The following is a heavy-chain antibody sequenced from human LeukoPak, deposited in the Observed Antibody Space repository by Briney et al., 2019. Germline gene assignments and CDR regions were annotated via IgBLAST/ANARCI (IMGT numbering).Heavy chain of an antibody. V-gene: IGHV1-3*01. CDR1: GYTFTSYA. D-gene: IGHD2-2*01. J-gene: IGHJ4*02. CDR3: ARAYCSSTSCYSTPLDY. Sequence: GASVKVSCKASGYTFTSYAIHWVRQAPGQRLEWMGWINAGNGNTKYSQKFQGRVTITRDTSASTAYMELSSLRSKDTAVYYCARAYCSSTSCYSTPLDYWGQGTLVTVSS. CDR2: INAGNGNT.